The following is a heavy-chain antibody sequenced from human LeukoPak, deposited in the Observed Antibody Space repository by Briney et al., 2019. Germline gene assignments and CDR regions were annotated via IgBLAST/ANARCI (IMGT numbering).Heavy chain of an antibody. D-gene: IGHD1-26*01. CDR2: ISGTGGST. Sequence: GGSLRLSCAAFGFTFSTSAMSWVRQAPGKGLEWVSAISGTGGSTYYADSVKGRFTISRDNSKSTLYLQMNSLRVEDTAVYYCAKEVMGATTFDYWGQGTLVTVSS. CDR1: GFTFSTSA. J-gene: IGHJ4*02. CDR3: AKEVMGATTFDY. V-gene: IGHV3-23*01.